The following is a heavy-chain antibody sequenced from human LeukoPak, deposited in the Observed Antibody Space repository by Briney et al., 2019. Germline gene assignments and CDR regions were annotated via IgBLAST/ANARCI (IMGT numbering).Heavy chain of an antibody. D-gene: IGHD6-13*01. CDR3: AGGAIAAAGLAHDY. Sequence: GGSLRLSCAASGFTFSGYPIHWVRQAPGKGLEWVAVISYDGSNKYYADSVKGRFTISRDNSKNTLYLQMNSLRAEDTAVYYCAGGAIAAAGLAHDYWGQGTLVTVSS. V-gene: IGHV3-30-3*01. CDR1: GFTFSGYP. CDR2: ISYDGSNK. J-gene: IGHJ4*02.